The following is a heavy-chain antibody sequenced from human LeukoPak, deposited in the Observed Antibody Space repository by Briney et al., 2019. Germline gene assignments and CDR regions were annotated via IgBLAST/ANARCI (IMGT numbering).Heavy chain of an antibody. CDR1: GFTFSSSW. Sequence: GGSLRLSCAASGFTFSSSWMTWVRQAPGKGLEWGANIKEDGSEKYYVDSVKGRFTISRDNAKNSLYLQMNSLRAEDTAVYYCARDQRASPAAADYWGQGTLVTVSS. CDR3: ARDQRASPAAADY. D-gene: IGHD2-15*01. V-gene: IGHV3-7*01. CDR2: IKEDGSEK. J-gene: IGHJ4*02.